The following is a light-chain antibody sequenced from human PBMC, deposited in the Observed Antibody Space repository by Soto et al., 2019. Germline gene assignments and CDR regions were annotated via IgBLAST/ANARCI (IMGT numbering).Light chain of an antibody. CDR3: QTWGAGFSVV. CDR2: VNTDGSH. V-gene: IGLV4-69*01. Sequence: QPVLTQSPSASASLGASVKLTCTLSSGHSSYAIAWHQQQPEKGPRYLMKVNTDGSHNKGDGIPDRFSGSSSGAERYLTISSLQSEDEADYHCQTWGAGFSVVFGGGTKLTVL. J-gene: IGLJ2*01. CDR1: SGHSSYA.